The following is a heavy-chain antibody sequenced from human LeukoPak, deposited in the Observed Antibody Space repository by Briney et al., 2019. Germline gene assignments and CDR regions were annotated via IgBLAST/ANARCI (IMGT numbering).Heavy chain of an antibody. CDR2: VNHDGSEK. J-gene: IGHJ4*02. V-gene: IGHV3-7*01. CDR1: GFTFSSYW. Sequence: GGSLRLSCAASGFTFSSYWMTWVRQAPGKGLEWVANVNHDGSEKRYVDSVKGRFTISRDNAKNSLYLQMNSLRDEDTAVYYCASLARLNGSGSRDYWGQGTLVTVSS. D-gene: IGHD3-10*01. CDR3: ASLARLNGSGSRDY.